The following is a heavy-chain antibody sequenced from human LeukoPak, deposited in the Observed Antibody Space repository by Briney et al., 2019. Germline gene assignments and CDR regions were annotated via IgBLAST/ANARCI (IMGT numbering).Heavy chain of an antibody. CDR1: GDSVSSYY. D-gene: IGHD7-27*01. V-gene: IGHV4-59*08. J-gene: IGHJ4*02. Sequence: PSETLSLTCTVSGDSVSSYYWSWIRQPPGKGLEWIGYIYNSGSTNYNPSLKSRVTISVDTSKNQFSLRLSSVTASDTAVYYCARLQGRGDNYLDYWGQGTLVTVSS. CDR2: IYNSGST. CDR3: ARLQGRGDNYLDY.